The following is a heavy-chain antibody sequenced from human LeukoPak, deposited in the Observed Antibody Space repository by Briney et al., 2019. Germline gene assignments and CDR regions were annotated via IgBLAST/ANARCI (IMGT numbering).Heavy chain of an antibody. D-gene: IGHD3-22*01. Sequence: GGSLRLSCAASGFTFSSYDMHWVRQATGKGLEWVSVIGTAGDTYYPGSVKGRFTISRENAKNSLYLQMKSLRAGDTAVYYCARASSGHIHPTKYFDLWGRGTLVTVSS. V-gene: IGHV3-13*01. CDR1: GFTFSSYD. CDR2: IGTAGDT. CDR3: ARASSGHIHPTKYFDL. J-gene: IGHJ2*01.